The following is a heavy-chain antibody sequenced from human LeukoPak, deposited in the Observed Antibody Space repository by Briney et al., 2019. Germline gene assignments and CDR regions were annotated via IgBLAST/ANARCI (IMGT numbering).Heavy chain of an antibody. D-gene: IGHD4-17*01. CDR3: AKSGGMTTVTHPRYFQH. V-gene: IGHV3-23*01. J-gene: IGHJ1*01. CDR1: GFTFSSYA. Sequence: GGSLRLSCAASGFTFSSYAMSWVRQAPGKGLEWVSAIGGSGGSTYHADSVKDRFTISRDNSKNTLYLQMNSLRAEDTAVYYCAKSGGMTTVTHPRYFQHWGQGTLVTVSS. CDR2: IGGSGGST.